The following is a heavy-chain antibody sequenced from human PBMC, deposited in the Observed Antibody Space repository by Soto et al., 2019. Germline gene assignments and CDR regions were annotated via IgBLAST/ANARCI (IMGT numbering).Heavy chain of an antibody. CDR1: GYVFTDFF. V-gene: IGHV1-2*02. J-gene: IGHJ4*02. CDR3: GSGPATGRPTHTFY. D-gene: IGHD6-25*01. Sequence: QVHLVQSGAEVKNPGASVKVSCETSGYVFTDFFIHWIRQAPGQGLEWLGWINPNDGDTEYAEKFLGRVFMSLDSANTAACLEMTGPTSTETAVYYLGSGPATGRPTHTFYWGQGSLLSV. CDR2: INPNDGDT.